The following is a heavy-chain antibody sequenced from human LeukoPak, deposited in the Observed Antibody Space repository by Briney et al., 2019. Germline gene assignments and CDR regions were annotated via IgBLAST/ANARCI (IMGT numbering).Heavy chain of an antibody. CDR2: ISVYNGNT. D-gene: IGHD6-19*01. J-gene: IGHJ6*03. CDR1: GYTFTSYG. CDR3: ARTAPTTYSSGWYDSYYYYYYMDV. V-gene: IGHV1-18*01. Sequence: ASVKVSCKASGYTFTSYGISWVRQAPGQGLEWMGWISVYNGNTNYAQKLQGRVTMTTDTSTSTAYMELRSLRSDDTAVYYCARTAPTTYSSGWYDSYYYYYYMDVWGKGTTVTVSS.